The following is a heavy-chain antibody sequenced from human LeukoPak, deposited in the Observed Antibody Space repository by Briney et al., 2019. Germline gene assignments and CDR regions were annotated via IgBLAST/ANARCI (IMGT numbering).Heavy chain of an antibody. V-gene: IGHV1-69*04. CDR3: ARDPSADSSGYSYYYGMDV. CDR1: GGTFSSYA. D-gene: IGHD3-22*01. J-gene: IGHJ6*02. CDR2: IIPIFGIA. Sequence: SVKVSCKASGGTFSSYAISWVRQAPGQGLEWMGRIIPIFGIANYAQKFQGRVTITADKSTSTAYMELSSLRSEDTAVYYCARDPSADSSGYSYYYGMDVWGQGTTVTVSS.